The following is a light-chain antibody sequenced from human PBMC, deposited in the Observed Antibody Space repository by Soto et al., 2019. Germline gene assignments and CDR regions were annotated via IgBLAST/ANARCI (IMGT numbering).Light chain of an antibody. CDR2: DAS. V-gene: IGKV3-11*01. J-gene: IGKJ4*01. CDR3: QQRNNWPQT. Sequence: EIVLTRSPATLSLSPGERASLSCRASQSVSSYLAWYQQKPGQAPRLLIYDASNRATGIPARFSGSGSGTDFTLTISSLEPEDFAFYYCQQRNNWPQTFGGGTKVEIK. CDR1: QSVSSY.